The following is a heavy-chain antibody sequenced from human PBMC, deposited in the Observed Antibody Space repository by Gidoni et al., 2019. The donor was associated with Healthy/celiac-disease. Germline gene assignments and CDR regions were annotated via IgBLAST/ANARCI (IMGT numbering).Heavy chain of an antibody. Sequence: QVQLVESGGGLVKPGGSLRLSCAASGFTFSDYYMSWIRQAPGKGLEWVSYISSFSTTIYDADSVKGRFTISRDNAENSLYLQMNSLRAEDTAVYYCARDHLSNPYYYGMDVWGQGTTVTVSS. CDR2: ISSFSTTI. J-gene: IGHJ6*02. V-gene: IGHV3-11*01. CDR1: GFTFSDYY. D-gene: IGHD4-4*01. CDR3: ARDHLSNPYYYGMDV.